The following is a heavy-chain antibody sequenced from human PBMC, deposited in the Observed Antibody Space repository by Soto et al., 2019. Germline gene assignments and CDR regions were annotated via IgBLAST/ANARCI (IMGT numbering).Heavy chain of an antibody. CDR2: INAGNGNT. J-gene: IGHJ6*03. Sequence: ASVKVSCKASGYTFTSYAMHWVRQAPGQRLEWMGWINAGNGNTKYSQKFQGRVTITRDTSASTAYMELRSLRSDDTAVYYCAIAHKSLTTYYDFWSGYSPLYYMDVWGKGTTVTVSS. CDR3: AIAHKSLTTYYDFWSGYSPLYYMDV. D-gene: IGHD3-3*01. CDR1: GYTFTSYA. V-gene: IGHV1-3*01.